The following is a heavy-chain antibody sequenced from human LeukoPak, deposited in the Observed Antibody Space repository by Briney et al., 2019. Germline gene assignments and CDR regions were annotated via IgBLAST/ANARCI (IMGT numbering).Heavy chain of an antibody. CDR1: GYSISSGYY. V-gene: IGHV4-38-2*02. J-gene: IGHJ5*02. Sequence: PSETLSLTCTVSGYSISSGYYWGWIRQPPGKGLEWIGSIYHSGSTYYNPSLKSRVTISVDTSKNQFSLKLSSVTAADTAVYYCAKSIAVAGWGGDWFDPWGQGTLVTVSS. CDR2: IYHSGST. CDR3: AKSIAVAGWGGDWFDP. D-gene: IGHD6-19*01.